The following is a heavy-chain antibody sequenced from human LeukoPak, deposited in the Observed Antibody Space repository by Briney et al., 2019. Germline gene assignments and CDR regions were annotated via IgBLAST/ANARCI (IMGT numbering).Heavy chain of an antibody. D-gene: IGHD2-2*01. Sequence: SETLSLTCTVSGGSISSGGYHWSWIRQHPGKGLEWIGYIYYSGSTHYNPSLKSRVTISVDTSKNQFSLKLSSVTAADTAVYYCARGGGPAAIARKNAFDIWGQGTMVTVSS. V-gene: IGHV4-31*03. CDR3: ARGGGPAAIARKNAFDI. CDR1: GGSISSGGYH. J-gene: IGHJ3*02. CDR2: IYYSGST.